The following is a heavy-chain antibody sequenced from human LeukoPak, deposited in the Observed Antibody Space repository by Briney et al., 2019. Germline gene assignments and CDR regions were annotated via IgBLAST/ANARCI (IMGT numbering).Heavy chain of an antibody. CDR3: ARGLSGGY. CDR2: IKQDGSEK. J-gene: IGHJ4*02. Sequence: GSLRLSCAASGFTFSIYWMSWVRQAPGKGLEWVANIKQDGSEKYYVDSVKGRFTISRDNAKNSLYLQMNSLRAEDTAVYYCARGLSGGYWGQGTLVTVSS. CDR1: GFTFSIYW. D-gene: IGHD3-10*01. V-gene: IGHV3-7*01.